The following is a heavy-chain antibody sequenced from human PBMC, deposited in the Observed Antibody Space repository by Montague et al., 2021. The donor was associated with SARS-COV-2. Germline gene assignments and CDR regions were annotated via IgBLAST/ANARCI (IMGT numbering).Heavy chain of an antibody. J-gene: IGHJ6*02. CDR2: ISYSGST. Sequence: SETLSLTCTVSGGSIRSSSHFWGWFRQPPGQRLEWIWTISYSGSTYYSPSLKSRVIISADTSKNQFSLNLRSVTAADTAVYFCGLGRGFAVGSHYYYSYGLDVWGQGTTVTVSS. V-gene: IGHV4-39*07. CDR3: GLGRGFAVGSHYYYSYGLDV. CDR1: GGSIRSSSHF. D-gene: IGHD1-26*01.